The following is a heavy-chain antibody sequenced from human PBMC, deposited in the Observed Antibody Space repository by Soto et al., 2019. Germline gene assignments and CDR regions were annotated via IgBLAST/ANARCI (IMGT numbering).Heavy chain of an antibody. CDR3: ASGATYSTSSSGFDS. D-gene: IGHD6-6*01. CDR1: GDTVSNNSAA. J-gene: IGHJ4*02. V-gene: IGHV6-1*01. Sequence: QVQLHQSGPGLVKPSQTLSLTCAISGDTVSNNSAAWNWVRQSLSRGLEWLGRTYYRYKWYSDYAVSVRGRITIDPDTSRNQFSLHLDSVTPEDTAVYYCASGATYSTSSSGFDSWGQGTLVSVSS. CDR2: TYYRYKWYS.